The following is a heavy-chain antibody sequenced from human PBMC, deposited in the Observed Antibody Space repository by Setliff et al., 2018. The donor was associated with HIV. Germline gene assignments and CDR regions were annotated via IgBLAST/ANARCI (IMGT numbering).Heavy chain of an antibody. D-gene: IGHD3-9*01. CDR3: ARGGGYFERLFPPSYYMDL. Sequence: SVKVSCKASGDTFSTYTISWVRQAPGQGLAWMGGIIPIFGTTNYAQNFQGRVTISADASTGTAYMELKDLKSADTAVYYCARGGGYFERLFPPSYYMDLWGVGTSVTVSS. CDR2: IIPIFGTT. J-gene: IGHJ6*03. V-gene: IGHV1-69*13. CDR1: GDTFSTYT.